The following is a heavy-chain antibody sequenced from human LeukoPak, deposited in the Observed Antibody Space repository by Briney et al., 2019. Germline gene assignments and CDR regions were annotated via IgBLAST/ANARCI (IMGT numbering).Heavy chain of an antibody. CDR1: GFTFSGCA. V-gene: IGHV3-23*01. CDR3: AKDPTDFDSSGQTYFDN. J-gene: IGHJ4*02. D-gene: IGHD3-22*01. CDR2: ISTSGGRT. Sequence: GGSLRLSCAASGFTFSGCAMSWVRQAPGKGLEWVSAISTSGGRTFYADSVKGRFTISRDNSKNTLYLQMNSLKAEDTAMYYCAKDPTDFDSSGQTYFDNWGQGTLVTVSS.